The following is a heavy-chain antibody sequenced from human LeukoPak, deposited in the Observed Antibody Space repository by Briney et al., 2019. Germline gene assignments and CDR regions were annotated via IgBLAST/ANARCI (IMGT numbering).Heavy chain of an antibody. D-gene: IGHD1-26*01. Sequence: SETLSLTCTVSGGSISTYYWSWIRQPPGKGLEWIGYIYYSGTTNYNPSLKSRVTISVDTSKNQFSLKLSSVTAADTAVYYCARRYSGSYLIDSWRQGTRVTVSS. V-gene: IGHV4-59*08. CDR1: GGSISTYY. J-gene: IGHJ4*02. CDR2: IYYSGTT. CDR3: ARRYSGSYLIDS.